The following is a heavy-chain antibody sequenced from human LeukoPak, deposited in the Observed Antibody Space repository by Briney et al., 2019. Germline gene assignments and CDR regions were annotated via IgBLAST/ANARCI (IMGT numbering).Heavy chain of an antibody. Sequence: SVKVSCKASGGTFSSYAISWVRQAPGQGLEWMGGIIPIFGTANYAQKFQGRVTITADKSTSTAYMELSSLRSEDTAVYYCARDVYSSGWYRHDAFDIWGQGTMVTVSS. CDR2: IIPIFGTA. V-gene: IGHV1-69*06. CDR3: ARDVYSSGWYRHDAFDI. D-gene: IGHD6-13*01. CDR1: GGTFSSYA. J-gene: IGHJ3*02.